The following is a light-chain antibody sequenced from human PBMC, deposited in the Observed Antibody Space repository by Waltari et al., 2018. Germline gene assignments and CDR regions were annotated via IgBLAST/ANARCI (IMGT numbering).Light chain of an antibody. CDR3: QQYKSYPVT. Sequence: DIQMTQSPSTLSAAVGDRVTFTCRASQAINNWLAWNQQKPGKAPKVLIYKASILESGVSSRFSGSGSGTEFTLTINSLQADDSATYYCQQYKSYPVTFGPGTKVDVK. CDR2: KAS. CDR1: QAINNW. V-gene: IGKV1-5*03. J-gene: IGKJ1*01.